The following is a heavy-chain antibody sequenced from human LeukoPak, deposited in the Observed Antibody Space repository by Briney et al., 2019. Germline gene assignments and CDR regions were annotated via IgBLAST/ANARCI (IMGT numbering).Heavy chain of an antibody. CDR3: ATSIVGLTYDEHFQH. D-gene: IGHD1-26*01. J-gene: IGHJ1*01. CDR2: IFNGGST. V-gene: IGHV3-53*01. Sequence: GGSLRLSCAASGFAVSSNHMNWIRQAPGKGLEWVSVIFNGGSTYYADSVKGRFTISRDNSKNTLYLQMNSLRAEDTAVYYCATSIVGLTYDEHFQHWGQGTLVTVSS. CDR1: GFAVSSNH.